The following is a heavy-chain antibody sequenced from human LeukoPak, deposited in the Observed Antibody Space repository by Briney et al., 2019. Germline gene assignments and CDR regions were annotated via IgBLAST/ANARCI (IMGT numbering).Heavy chain of an antibody. CDR3: ARGYYDILTGYSY. CDR1: GFSFSTYT. CDR2: ISSGSTTI. V-gene: IGHV3-48*01. Sequence: GGSLRLSCAASGFSFSTYTMNWVRQAPGKGLEWVSYISSGSTTIYYADSVKGRFTISRDNAKNSLYLQMISLRPEDMAIYYCARGYYDILTGYSYWGQGTLVTVSS. J-gene: IGHJ4*02. D-gene: IGHD3-9*01.